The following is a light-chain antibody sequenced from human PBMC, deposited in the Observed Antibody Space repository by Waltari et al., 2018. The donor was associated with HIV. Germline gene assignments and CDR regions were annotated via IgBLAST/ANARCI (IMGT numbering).Light chain of an antibody. Sequence: EIVLTQSPGTLSLSPGERANLPCRASQSVSSRSLAWYQQKPGQAPRLLISGASSRATGIPDRFSGSGAGTDFTLTISRLEPEDFAVYYCQQYGSSSWTFGQGTKVEIK. CDR2: GAS. CDR3: QQYGSSSWT. V-gene: IGKV3-20*01. J-gene: IGKJ1*01. CDR1: QSVSSRS.